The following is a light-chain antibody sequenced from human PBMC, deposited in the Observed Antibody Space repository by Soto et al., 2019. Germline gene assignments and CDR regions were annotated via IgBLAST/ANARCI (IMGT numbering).Light chain of an antibody. J-gene: IGKJ5*01. CDR1: QSVSNN. CDR2: GAS. V-gene: IGKV3-15*01. Sequence: EIVMTESPATLSVSPGQTATLSCRASQSVSNNVAWYQQKTGQAPRLLILGASTRATGIPARFSGSASGTEFTLSISGLQSEDFAVYYGKQYIEWPTFTCCQGTRVEIK. CDR3: KQYIEWPTFT.